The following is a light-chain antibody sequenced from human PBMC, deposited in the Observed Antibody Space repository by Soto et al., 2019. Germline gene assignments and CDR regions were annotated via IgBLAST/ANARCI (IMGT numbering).Light chain of an antibody. CDR3: SSYTSTSTLIV. CDR2: EVS. Sequence: QSALTQPPSVSGSPGQSVTISCTGTSSDVGSYNRVSWYQQPPGTAPKLMIYEVSNRPSGVPDRFSGSKSGNTASLTISGLQAEDEADYYCSSYTSTSTLIVFGTGTKVTVL. CDR1: SSDVGSYNR. J-gene: IGLJ1*01. V-gene: IGLV2-18*02.